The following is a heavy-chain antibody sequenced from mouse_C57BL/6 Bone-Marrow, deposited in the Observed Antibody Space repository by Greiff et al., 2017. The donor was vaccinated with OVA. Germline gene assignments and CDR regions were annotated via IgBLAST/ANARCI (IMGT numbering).Heavy chain of an antibody. Sequence: QVQLKESGAELARPGASVKMSCKASGYTFTSYTMHWVKQRPGQGLEWIGYINPSSGYTKYNQKFKDKATLTADKSSSTAYMQLSSLTSEDSAVYYCARCSVKSKGLYWYFDVWGTGTTVTVSS. CDR3: ARCSVKSKGLYWYFDV. CDR1: GYTFTSYT. J-gene: IGHJ1*03. D-gene: IGHD1-3*01. CDR2: INPSSGYT. V-gene: IGHV1-4*01.